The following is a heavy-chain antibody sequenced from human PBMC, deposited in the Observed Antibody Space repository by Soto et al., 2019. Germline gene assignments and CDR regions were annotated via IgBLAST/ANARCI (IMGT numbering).Heavy chain of an antibody. CDR3: AVDAQCSSTNCPGAFDI. D-gene: IGHD2-2*01. J-gene: IGHJ3*02. CDR2: IKRKIDGETT. CDR1: GFTFTDVW. Sequence: EVQLVESGGGLVKPGGSLRLSCAASGFTFTDVWMTWVRQAPGKGLEWVGRIKRKIDGETTDYAAPVKGRFTISRDDLKNTLFLHMNSLKSEDTAVYYCAVDAQCSSTNCPGAFDIWGQGTRVTVSS. V-gene: IGHV3-15*01.